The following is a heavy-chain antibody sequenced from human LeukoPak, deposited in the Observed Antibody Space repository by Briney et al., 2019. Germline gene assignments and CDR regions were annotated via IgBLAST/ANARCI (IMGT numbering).Heavy chain of an antibody. Sequence: GGSLRLSCAASGFTFSSYAMSWVRQAPGKGLEWVSGISESGGSTYYADSVKGRFTISRDNSQNTLYLQVNSLRAEDTAVYYCAKSPLAYCGSGSCHLYFDSWGQGALVTVSS. J-gene: IGHJ4*02. D-gene: IGHD2-21*01. CDR3: AKSPLAYCGSGSCHLYFDS. CDR2: ISESGGST. CDR1: GFTFSSYA. V-gene: IGHV3-23*01.